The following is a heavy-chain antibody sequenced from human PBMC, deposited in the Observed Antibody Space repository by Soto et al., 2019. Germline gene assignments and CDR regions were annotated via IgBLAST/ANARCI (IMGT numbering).Heavy chain of an antibody. Sequence: SETLSLTCAVYGGSFSVYYWSWIRQPPGKGLEWSGEINHSGSTNYNPSLKSRVTISVDTSKNQFSLKLSSVTAADTAVYYCKIFGEVTRDAFDIWGQATMLTVSS. CDR1: GGSFSVYY. V-gene: IGHV4-34*01. CDR2: INHSGST. D-gene: IGHD3-3*01. CDR3: KIFGEVTRDAFDI. J-gene: IGHJ3*02.